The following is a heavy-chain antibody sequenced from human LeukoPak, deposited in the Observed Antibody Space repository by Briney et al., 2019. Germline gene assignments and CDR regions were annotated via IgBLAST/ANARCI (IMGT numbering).Heavy chain of an antibody. D-gene: IGHD6-19*01. Sequence: GGSLRLSCAASGFTFDDYAMHWVRQAPGKGLEWVSGISWNSGSIGYADSVKGRFTISRDNAKNSLYLQVNSLRAEDTAVYYCARGGYSSGWPFFDYWGQGTLVTVSS. CDR1: GFTFDDYA. V-gene: IGHV3-9*01. CDR3: ARGGYSSGWPFFDY. J-gene: IGHJ4*02. CDR2: ISWNSGSI.